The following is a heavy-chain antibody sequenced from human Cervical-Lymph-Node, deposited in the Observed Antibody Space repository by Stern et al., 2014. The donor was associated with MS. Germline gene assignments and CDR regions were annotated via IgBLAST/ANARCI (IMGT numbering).Heavy chain of an antibody. D-gene: IGHD1-26*01. V-gene: IGHV3-21*06. CDR1: GFPFSSHS. J-gene: IGHJ6*02. Sequence: VQLVGSGGGLVKPGGSLLLSCAASGFPFSSHSMNWVRQAPGKGLEWVSSISSVGSFYAESVQGRFTISRDNAKDSLFLQMNSLRVDDTAVYYCAREPQGGAWYYGMDVWGQGTTVTVSS. CDR3: AREPQGGAWYYGMDV. CDR2: ISSVGS.